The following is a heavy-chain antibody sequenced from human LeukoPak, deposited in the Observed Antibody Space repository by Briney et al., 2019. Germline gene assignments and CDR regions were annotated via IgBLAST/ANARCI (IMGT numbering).Heavy chain of an antibody. Sequence: SVKVSCXASGGTFSSYAISWVRQAPGQGLEWMGGIIPIFGTANYAQKFQGRVTITADESTSTAYMELSSLRSEDTAVYYCARDPDSKNWFDPWGQGTLVTVSS. CDR3: ARDPDSKNWFDP. CDR1: GGTFSSYA. CDR2: IIPIFGTA. J-gene: IGHJ5*02. V-gene: IGHV1-69*13.